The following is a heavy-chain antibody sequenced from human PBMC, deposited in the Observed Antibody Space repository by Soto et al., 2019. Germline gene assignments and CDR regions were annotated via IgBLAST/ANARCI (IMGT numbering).Heavy chain of an antibody. CDR2: ISTKNGHT. CDR3: ARHHFPCFDP. D-gene: IGHD3-3*02. Sequence: GDSAKVSCSASDYAFLTYDISWVRQVPRQGLEWMGWISTKNGHTNYSQHRQGRATMTTDPSTNAAYLALRNLRSDDPAVYFCARHHFPCFDPWG. J-gene: IGHJ5*02. V-gene: IGHV1-18*01. CDR1: DYAFLTYD.